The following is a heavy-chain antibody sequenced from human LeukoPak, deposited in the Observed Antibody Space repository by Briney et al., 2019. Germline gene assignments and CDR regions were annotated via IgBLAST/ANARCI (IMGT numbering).Heavy chain of an antibody. CDR3: ARDLQGDSGYDYWYFDL. V-gene: IGHV4-4*07. J-gene: IGHJ2*01. D-gene: IGHD5-12*01. CDR2: IYASGST. Sequence: KPSETLSLTCTVSGYSISSDYYWTWIRQPAGKGLEWIGHIYASGSTNYNPSLKSRVTMSVDTSKNQFSLKLSSVTAADTAVYYCARDLQGDSGYDYWYFDLWGRGTLVTVSS. CDR1: GYSISSDYY.